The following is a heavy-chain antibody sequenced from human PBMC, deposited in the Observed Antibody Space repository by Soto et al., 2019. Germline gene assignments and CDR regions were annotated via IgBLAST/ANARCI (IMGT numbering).Heavy chain of an antibody. Sequence: DVQLWESGGGLVRPGGSLRLSCAASGFTFSGYAVTWVRQSPGKGLYWVSTIGGSGETRYFADSVRGRFTISRDNSKNTVYLQMSSLRADDTAVYYCAKDCGGGGSCTHWGQGTRVTVSS. J-gene: IGHJ4*02. CDR1: GFTFSGYA. V-gene: IGHV3-23*01. CDR2: IGGSGETR. D-gene: IGHD2-15*01. CDR3: AKDCGGGGSCTH.